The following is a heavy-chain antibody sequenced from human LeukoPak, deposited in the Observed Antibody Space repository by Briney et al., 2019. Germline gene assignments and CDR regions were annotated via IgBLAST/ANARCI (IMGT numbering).Heavy chain of an antibody. Sequence: SETLSLTCTVSGGSISSYYWSWIRQPAGKGLEWIGRIYTSGSTNYNPSLKSRVTMSVDSSKNQFSLKLSSVTAADTAVYYCARERELRYFDPRGNFDYWGQGTLVTVSS. V-gene: IGHV4-4*07. CDR1: GGSISSYY. D-gene: IGHD3-9*01. CDR3: ARERELRYFDPRGNFDY. CDR2: IYTSGST. J-gene: IGHJ4*02.